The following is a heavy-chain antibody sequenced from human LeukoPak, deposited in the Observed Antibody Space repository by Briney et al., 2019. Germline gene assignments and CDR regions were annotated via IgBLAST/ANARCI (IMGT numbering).Heavy chain of an antibody. CDR3: ARAYYYDSSGYYVYYFDY. V-gene: IGHV4-34*01. CDR2: INHSGST. J-gene: IGHJ4*02. Sequence: SETLSLTCAVYGGSFSGYYWSWIRQPPGKGLEWIGEINHSGSTNYNPSLKSRVTISVVTSKNQFSLKLSSVTAADTAVYYCARAYYYDSSGYYVYYFDYWGQGTLVTVSS. D-gene: IGHD3-22*01. CDR1: GGSFSGYY.